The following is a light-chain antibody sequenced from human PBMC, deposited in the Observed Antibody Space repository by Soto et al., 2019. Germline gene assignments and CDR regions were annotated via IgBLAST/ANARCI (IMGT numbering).Light chain of an antibody. Sequence: DIQMTQSPSTLSASVGDRVTITCRASESMSNCLAWYQQKPGKAPKLLISGASSLQSGVPSRFSGSASGKEFTLTISSLQPDDIATYYCQQCHRYLTFGQGTKVEMK. J-gene: IGKJ1*01. V-gene: IGKV1-5*01. CDR3: QQCHRYLT. CDR2: GAS. CDR1: ESMSNC.